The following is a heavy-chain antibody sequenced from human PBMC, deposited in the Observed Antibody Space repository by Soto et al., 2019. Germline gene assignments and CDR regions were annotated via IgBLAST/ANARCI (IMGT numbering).Heavy chain of an antibody. J-gene: IGHJ5*02. CDR2: IIPIFGTA. Sequence: QVQLVQSGAEVRKPGSSVKVSCKASGGTFSSYAISWVRQAPGQGLEWMGGIIPIFGTANYAQKFQGRVTITADESTSTAYMELSSLRSEDTAVYYCATNPYCSGGSCYWFDPWGQGTLVTVSS. V-gene: IGHV1-69*12. D-gene: IGHD2-15*01. CDR1: GGTFSSYA. CDR3: ATNPYCSGGSCYWFDP.